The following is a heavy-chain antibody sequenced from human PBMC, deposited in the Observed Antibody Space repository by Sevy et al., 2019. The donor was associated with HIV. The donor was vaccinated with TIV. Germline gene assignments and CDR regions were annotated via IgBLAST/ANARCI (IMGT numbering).Heavy chain of an antibody. CDR1: GFTFSRYA. J-gene: IGHJ4*02. D-gene: IGHD3-3*01. Sequence: GGSLRLSCAASGFTFSRYAMHWVRQAPGKGLEWLGPISYNGNYTYYADSVKGRFTISRDNSKNTLYLQMNSLIAEDTAVYYCARDAGATNSGDYIWAFDYWGQGTLVTVSS. V-gene: IGHV3-30-3*01. CDR3: ARDAGATNSGDYIWAFDY. CDR2: ISYNGNYT.